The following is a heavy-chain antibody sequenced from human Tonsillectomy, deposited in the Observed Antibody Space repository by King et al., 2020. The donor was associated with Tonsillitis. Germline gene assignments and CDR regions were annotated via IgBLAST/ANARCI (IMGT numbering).Heavy chain of an antibody. CDR1: GFTFSNYP. V-gene: IGHV3-30*01. J-gene: IGHJ4*02. CDR3: ARGVDEWGTDY. CDR2: IALDGINK. Sequence: VQLVESGGGVVQPGRSLRLSCAASGFTFSNYPMHWVRQAPGKGLEWGAVIALDGINKYFEDSVKGRFTISRDNSQNTMYLQVTSLRGEDTAVYYCARGVDEWGTDYWGQGTLVTVSS. D-gene: IGHD3-16*01.